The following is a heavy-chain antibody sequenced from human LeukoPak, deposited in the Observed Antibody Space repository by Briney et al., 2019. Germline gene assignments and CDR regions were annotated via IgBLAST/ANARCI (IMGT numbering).Heavy chain of an antibody. V-gene: IGHV1-69*01. D-gene: IGHD2-2*02. Sequence: SVKVSCKASGGIFSSYAISWVRQAPGQGLEWMGGIIPIFGTANYAQKFQGRVTITADESTSTAYMELSSLRSEDTAVHYCATCARNFYCYRFDYWGQGTLVTVSS. CDR2: IIPIFGTA. CDR1: GGIFSSYA. J-gene: IGHJ4*02. CDR3: ATCARNFYCYRFDY.